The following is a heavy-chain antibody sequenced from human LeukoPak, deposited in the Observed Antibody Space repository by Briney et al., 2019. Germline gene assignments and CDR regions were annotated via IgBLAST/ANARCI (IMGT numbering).Heavy chain of an antibody. CDR1: GGSFSGYY. V-gene: IGHV4-34*01. CDR2: INHSGST. Sequence: PSETLSLTCAVYGGSFSGYYWSWIRQPPGKGLEWIGEINHSGSTNYNPSLKSRVTISVDTSKNQFSLKLSSVTAADTAVYYCARVGRGYYGSGKNALDIWDQGTMVTVSS. CDR3: ARVGRGYYGSGKNALDI. J-gene: IGHJ3*02. D-gene: IGHD3-10*01.